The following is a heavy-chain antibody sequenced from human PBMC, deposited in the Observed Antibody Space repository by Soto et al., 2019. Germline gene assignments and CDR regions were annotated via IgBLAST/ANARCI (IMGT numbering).Heavy chain of an antibody. D-gene: IGHD3-22*01. CDR2: IYYSGST. CDR1: GGSVSSGSYY. J-gene: IGHJ4*02. Sequence: QVQLQESGPGLVKPSETLSLTCTVSGGSVSSGSYYWSWIRQPPGKGLEWIGYIYYSGSTNYNPSLKSRVTISVDTSKNQCSLKLSSVTAADTAVYYCARDYYDSSGYIDYWGQGTLVTVSS. CDR3: ARDYYDSSGYIDY. V-gene: IGHV4-61*01.